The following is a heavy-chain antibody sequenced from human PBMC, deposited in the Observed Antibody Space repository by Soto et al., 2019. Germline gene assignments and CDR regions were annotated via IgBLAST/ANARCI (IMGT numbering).Heavy chain of an antibody. D-gene: IGHD3-3*01. V-gene: IGHV3-23*01. CDR2: ISGSGGST. CDR3: AKDLANYDFWSDSYYYYGMDV. CDR1: GFTFSSYA. J-gene: IGHJ6*02. Sequence: GGSLRLSCAASGFTFSSYAMSWVRQAPGKGLEWVSAISGSGGSTYYADSVKGRFTISRDNSKNTLYLQMNSLRAEDTAVYYCAKDLANYDFWSDSYYYYGMDVWGQGTTVTVSS.